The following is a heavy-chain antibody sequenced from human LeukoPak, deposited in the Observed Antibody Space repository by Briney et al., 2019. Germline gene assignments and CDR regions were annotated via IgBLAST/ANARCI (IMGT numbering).Heavy chain of an antibody. Sequence: SVSVSCEASGGTFRSFSIIGVPQTPGQGLECMGGIIPIFGTPNYGQKYQGRVTITADKSTSTAYMELSSLRSEDTAVYYCARSYYGDYERTIDYWGEGPLVTVSS. CDR3: ARSYYGDYERTIDY. J-gene: IGHJ4*02. V-gene: IGHV1-69*06. D-gene: IGHD4-17*01. CDR1: GGTFRSFS. CDR2: IIPIFGTP.